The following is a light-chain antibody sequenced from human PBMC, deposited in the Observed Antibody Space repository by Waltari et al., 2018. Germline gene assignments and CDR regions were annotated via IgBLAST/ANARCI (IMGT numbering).Light chain of an antibody. CDR1: QSIDHG. Sequence: DIQMTQSPSTLSASVGDRVTITCRASQSIDHGLAWYQQKPGKAPKHLIFKASTLESGVQSRFSGSGSGTEFTLTISSLQPDDFATYYCQQYNSYSRTFGQGTKVEIK. J-gene: IGKJ1*01. V-gene: IGKV1-5*03. CDR3: QQYNSYSRT. CDR2: KAS.